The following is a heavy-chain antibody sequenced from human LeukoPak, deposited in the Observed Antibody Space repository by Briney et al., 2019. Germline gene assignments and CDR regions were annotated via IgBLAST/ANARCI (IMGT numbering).Heavy chain of an antibody. Sequence: GWAVPLPCAACRWTFSRQGMQWGRQAPAKGLGGGAFIQSDGRNKYYADSVQGRFPISRDNSKHTLYLQMNSLRAEDTAVYYSAKDRPRGRYDSYYFDYWGQGTLVTVSS. CDR2: IQSDGRNK. J-gene: IGHJ4*02. D-gene: IGHD3-22*01. V-gene: IGHV3-30*02. CDR1: RWTFSRQG. CDR3: AKDRPRGRYDSYYFDY.